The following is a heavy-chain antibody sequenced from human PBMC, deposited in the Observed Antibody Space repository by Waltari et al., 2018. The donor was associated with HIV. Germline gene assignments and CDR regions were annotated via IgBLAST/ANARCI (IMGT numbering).Heavy chain of an antibody. D-gene: IGHD2-15*01. CDR3: ARVYCSGGSCYHRPTLYFDY. Sequence: QVQLQESGPGLVKPSETLSLTCAVSGYSISSGYYWGWIRLPPGKGREWIGSISHSGSTYYHPSLKSRVTISVDTSKNQFSLKLSSVTAADTAVYYCARVYCSGGSCYHRPTLYFDYWGQGTLVTVSS. J-gene: IGHJ4*02. CDR2: ISHSGST. CDR1: GYSISSGYY. V-gene: IGHV4-38-2*01.